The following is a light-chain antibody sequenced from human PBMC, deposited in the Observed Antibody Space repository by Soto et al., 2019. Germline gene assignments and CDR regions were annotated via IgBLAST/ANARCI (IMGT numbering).Light chain of an antibody. CDR1: QSISSY. CDR2: AAS. V-gene: IGKV1-39*01. Sequence: DIQMTQSPSSLSASVGDRVTITCRASQSISSYLNWYQQKPGKAPKLLIYAASSLQSGVPSRFSGSGSGTDVTLTISSLQPEVFATYYCQQSYSTPSTFGQGTRLEIK. CDR3: QQSYSTPST. J-gene: IGKJ5*01.